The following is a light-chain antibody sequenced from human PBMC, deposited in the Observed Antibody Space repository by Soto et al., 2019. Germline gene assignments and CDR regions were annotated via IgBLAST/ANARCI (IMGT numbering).Light chain of an antibody. J-gene: IGKJ1*01. CDR1: QSISSW. Sequence: DIQMTQSPSTLSASVGDRVTITCRASQSISSWLAWYQQKPGKATKLLIYDASSLESGVPSRFSGSGSGTEYTRTISSLQPYDFAAYYCQQYNSYSPWTFRQGTKVEIK. CDR3: QQYNSYSPWT. CDR2: DAS. V-gene: IGKV1-5*01.